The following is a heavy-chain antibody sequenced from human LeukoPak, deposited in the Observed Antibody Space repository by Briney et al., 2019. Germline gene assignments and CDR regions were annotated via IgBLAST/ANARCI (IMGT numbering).Heavy chain of an antibody. D-gene: IGHD6-19*01. CDR2: ISGDGGST. J-gene: IGHJ4*02. CDR1: GFMFHDYA. V-gene: IGHV3-43*02. CDR3: ARESESTGWYDY. Sequence: GGSLGLSCAAPGFMFHDYAIHWVRQAPGKGLEWVSLISGDGGSTFYADSVKGRFTISRDNSKNSLYLQMNSLRSDDTALYYCARESESTGWYDYWGQGTLVTVSS.